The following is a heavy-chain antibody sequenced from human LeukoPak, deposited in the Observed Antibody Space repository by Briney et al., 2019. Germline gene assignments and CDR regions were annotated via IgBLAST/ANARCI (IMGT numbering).Heavy chain of an antibody. CDR1: GGSISSSSYY. J-gene: IGHJ4*02. V-gene: IGHV4-39*01. Sequence: TSQTLSLTCTVSGGSISSSSYYWGWIRQPPGKGLEWIGNIYYSGTTHYKSSLKSRVTLSVDTSKNQFFLKLTSVTAADTAVYYCANLWRVIIAGGATPPANWGPGILVNVYS. CDR2: IYYSGTT. D-gene: IGHD3-3*01. CDR3: ANLWRVIIAGGATPPAN.